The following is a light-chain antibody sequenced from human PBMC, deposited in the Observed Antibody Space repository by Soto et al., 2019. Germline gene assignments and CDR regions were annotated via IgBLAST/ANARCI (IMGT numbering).Light chain of an antibody. J-gene: IGKJ2*01. CDR3: QQYNSYPYS. Sequence: DIQMTQSPSTLSASVGDRVTITCRASQSISSWLAWYQQKPGKAPKLLIYDASSMESGVPSRFSGSGSGTGFTLTISSLQPDDFAPYYCQQYNSYPYSFGQGTKLEIK. V-gene: IGKV1-5*01. CDR2: DAS. CDR1: QSISSW.